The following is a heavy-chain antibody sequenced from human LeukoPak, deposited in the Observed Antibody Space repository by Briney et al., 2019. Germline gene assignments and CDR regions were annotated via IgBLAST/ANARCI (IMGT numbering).Heavy chain of an antibody. D-gene: IGHD2-2*01. CDR2: ISGSDNTI. CDR1: GFTFSSYS. Sequence: PGGSLRLSCAASGFTFSSYSMNWVRQAPGKGLEWVSYISGSDNTIYYADSVKGRFTISRDNAKNSLFLQMNSLRAEDTAVYYCARRNAYCSSTSCSRASYYYYGMDVWGQGTTVTVSS. CDR3: ARRNAYCSSTSCSRASYYYYGMDV. V-gene: IGHV3-48*04. J-gene: IGHJ6*02.